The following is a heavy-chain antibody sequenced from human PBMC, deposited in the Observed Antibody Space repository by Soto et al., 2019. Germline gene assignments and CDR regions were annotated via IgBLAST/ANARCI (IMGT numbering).Heavy chain of an antibody. CDR1: GGSFSGYY. J-gene: IGHJ4*02. Sequence: LSLTCAVYGGSFSGYYWSWIRQPPGKGLEWIGEINHSGSTNYNPSLKGRVTISVDTSKNQFSLKLSSVTAADTAVYYCARGKLSDYVWGSYRYHFDYWGQGTVVTVSS. CDR3: ARGKLSDYVWGSYRYHFDY. V-gene: IGHV4-34*01. CDR2: INHSGST. D-gene: IGHD3-16*02.